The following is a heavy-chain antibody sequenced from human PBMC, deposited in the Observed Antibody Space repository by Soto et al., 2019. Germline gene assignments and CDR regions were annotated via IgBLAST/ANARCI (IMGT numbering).Heavy chain of an antibody. CDR2: INPNSGGT. V-gene: IGHV1-2*04. D-gene: IGHD6-19*01. CDR1: GYTFTGYY. J-gene: IGHJ5*02. CDR3: ARGSGWYRWWFDP. Sequence: ASVKVSCKASGYTFTGYYMHWVRQAPGQGLEWMGWINPNSGGTNYAQKFQGWVTMTRDTSISTAYMELSSLRSEDTAVYYCARGSGWYRWWFDPWGQGTLVTVSS.